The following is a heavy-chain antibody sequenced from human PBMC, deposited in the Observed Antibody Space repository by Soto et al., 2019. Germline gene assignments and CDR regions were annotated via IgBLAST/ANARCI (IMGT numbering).Heavy chain of an antibody. CDR3: AKGSQLLGPNYYYYYYMDV. D-gene: IGHD7-27*01. CDR1: GFTFDDYA. J-gene: IGHJ6*03. CDR2: ISWNSGSI. V-gene: IGHV3-9*01. Sequence: GGSLRLSCAASGFTFDDYAMHWVRQAPGKGLEWVSGISWNSGSIGYADSVKGRFTISRDNAKNSLYLQMNSLRAEDTALYYCAKGSQLLGPNYYYYYYMDVWGKGTTVTVSS.